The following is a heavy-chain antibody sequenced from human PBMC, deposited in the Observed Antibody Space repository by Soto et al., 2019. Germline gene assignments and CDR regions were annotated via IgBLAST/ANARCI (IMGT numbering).Heavy chain of an antibody. CDR3: ARHERSHSSGWYDAFDI. D-gene: IGHD6-19*01. V-gene: IGHV4-39*01. Sequence: QLQLQESGPGLVKPSETLSLTCTVSGGSISSSSYYWGWIRQPPGKGLEWIGSIYYSGTTYYNPSLKSRVTISVDTSKNQFSLKLSSVTAADTAVYYCARHERSHSSGWYDAFDIWGQGTMVTVSS. CDR1: GGSISSSSYY. CDR2: IYYSGTT. J-gene: IGHJ3*02.